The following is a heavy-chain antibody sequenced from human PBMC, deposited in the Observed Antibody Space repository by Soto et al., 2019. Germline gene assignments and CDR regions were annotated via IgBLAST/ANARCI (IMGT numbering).Heavy chain of an antibody. CDR3: ARETNDYGDYRRDAFAI. J-gene: IGHJ3*02. D-gene: IGHD4-17*01. Sequence: ASVKVSCKASGYTFTGYYMHWVRQAPGQGLEWMGWINPNSGGTNYAQKFQGWVTMTRDTSISTAYMELSRLRSDDTAVYYCARETNDYGDYRRDAFAIWGQGTMVTVSS. CDR2: INPNSGGT. CDR1: GYTFTGYY. V-gene: IGHV1-2*04.